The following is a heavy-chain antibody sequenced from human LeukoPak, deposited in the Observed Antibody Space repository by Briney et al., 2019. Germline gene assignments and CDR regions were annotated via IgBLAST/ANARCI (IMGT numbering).Heavy chain of an antibody. CDR3: ARLSIVGATQIDY. V-gene: IGHV4-30-2*01. Sequence: PSQTLSLTCTVSGGSISSGGYYWSWIRQPPGKGLEWIGYIYHSGSTYYNPSLKSRVTISVDRSKNQFSLKLSSVTAADTAVYYCARLSIVGATQIDYWGQGTLVTVSS. J-gene: IGHJ4*02. CDR1: GGSISSGGYY. D-gene: IGHD1-26*01. CDR2: IYHSGST.